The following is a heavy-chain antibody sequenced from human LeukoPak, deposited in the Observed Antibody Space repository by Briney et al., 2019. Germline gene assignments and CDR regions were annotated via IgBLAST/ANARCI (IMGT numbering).Heavy chain of an antibody. CDR3: ARVRGLDCSSTSCYRFDP. J-gene: IGHJ5*02. Sequence: ASVKVSCKSSGGTFSSYAISWVRQAPGQGLEWMGGIIPIFGTANYAQKFQGRVTITADESTSTAYMELSSLRSEDTAVYYCARVRGLDCSSTSCYRFDPWGXXXLVTVSS. CDR1: GGTFSSYA. V-gene: IGHV1-69*13. D-gene: IGHD2-2*02. CDR2: IIPIFGTA.